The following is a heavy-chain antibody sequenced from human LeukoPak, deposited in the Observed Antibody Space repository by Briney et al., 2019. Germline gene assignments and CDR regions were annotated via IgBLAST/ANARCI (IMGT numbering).Heavy chain of an antibody. CDR1: GFTFSSYG. CDR2: IWYDGSNK. V-gene: IGHV3-33*01. Sequence: GGSLRLSCAASGFTFSSYGMHWVRQAPGKGLEWVAVIWYDGSNKYYADSVKGRFTISRDNSKNTLYPQMNSLRAEDTAVYYCAREYYYYYYMDVWGKGTTVTVSS. CDR3: AREYYYYYYMDV. J-gene: IGHJ6*03.